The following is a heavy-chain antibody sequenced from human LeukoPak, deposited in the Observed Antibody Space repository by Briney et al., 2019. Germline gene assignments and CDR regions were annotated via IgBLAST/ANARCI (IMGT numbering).Heavy chain of an antibody. CDR3: AKAPSSSWLSYYYYYYMDV. Sequence: GGSLRLSCPASGFTFSSYGMHWVRQAPGKGLGWVAFIRYDGSNKYYADSVKGRFTISRDNSKNTLYLQMNSLRAEDTAVYYCAKAPSSSWLSYYYYYYMDVWGKGTTVTVSS. CDR2: IRYDGSNK. D-gene: IGHD6-13*01. J-gene: IGHJ6*03. CDR1: GFTFSSYG. V-gene: IGHV3-30*02.